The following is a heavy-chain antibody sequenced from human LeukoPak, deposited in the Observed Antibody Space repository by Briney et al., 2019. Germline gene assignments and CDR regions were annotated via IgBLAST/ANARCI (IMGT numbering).Heavy chain of an antibody. J-gene: IGHJ4*02. Sequence: GGSLRLSCAASGFTFSSYSMNWVRQAPGKGLEWVSSISSSSSYIYYADSVKGRFTISRDNAKNSLYLQMNSLRPEDMALYYCAKGPTYSSSSLFDYWGQGILVAVSS. D-gene: IGHD6-6*01. CDR1: GFTFSSYS. CDR3: AKGPTYSSSSLFDY. V-gene: IGHV3-21*04. CDR2: ISSSSSYI.